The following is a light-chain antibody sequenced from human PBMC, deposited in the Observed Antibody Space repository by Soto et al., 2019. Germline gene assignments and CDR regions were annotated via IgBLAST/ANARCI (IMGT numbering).Light chain of an antibody. V-gene: IGKV3-15*01. Sequence: EIEMTQSPATLSVSPGERATLSCRASQSVSSNLAWYQQKPGQGPRFLIYAASSWATGIPPRFSGSGSGTEFTLTISSLQPEDFAVYYCQHYSTWLWTFGQGTKVEIK. J-gene: IGKJ1*01. CDR3: QHYSTWLWT. CDR2: AAS. CDR1: QSVSSN.